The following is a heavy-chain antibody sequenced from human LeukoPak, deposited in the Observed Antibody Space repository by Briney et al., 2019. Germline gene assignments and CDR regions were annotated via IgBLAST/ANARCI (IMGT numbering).Heavy chain of an antibody. V-gene: IGHV4-34*01. J-gene: IGHJ3*02. CDR3: ARVRAAGSFDI. Sequence: PSETLSLTCAVYGGSFSGYYWTWIRQPPGKGLEWIGEINHSGSTNYNPSLKSRVTVSVDTSRNQFSLILTSVTAADTAVYFCARVRAAGSFDIWGQGTMVTVSS. CDR1: GGSFSGYY. CDR2: INHSGST.